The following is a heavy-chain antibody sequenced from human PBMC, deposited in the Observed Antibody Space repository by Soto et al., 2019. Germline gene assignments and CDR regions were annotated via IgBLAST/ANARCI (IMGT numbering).Heavy chain of an antibody. V-gene: IGHV3-49*04. J-gene: IGHJ4*02. CDR1: GFTFGDYA. Sequence: GGSLRLSCTASGFTFGDYAMSWVHQAPGKGLEWVGFIRSKAYGGTTEYAASVKGRFTISRDDSKSIAYLQMNSLKTEDTAVYYCTRVLRRIAARPGFDYWGQGTLVTVSS. CDR3: TRVLRRIAARPGFDY. D-gene: IGHD6-6*01. CDR2: IRSKAYGGTT.